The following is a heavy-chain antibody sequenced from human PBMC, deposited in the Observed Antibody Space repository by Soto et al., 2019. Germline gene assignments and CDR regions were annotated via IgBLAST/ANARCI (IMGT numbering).Heavy chain of an antibody. CDR2: IYSGGST. CDR1: GFTVSSNY. V-gene: IGHV3-66*01. CDR3: ARGTTVTVYYYGMDV. Sequence: EVQLVESGGGLVQPGGSLRLSCAASGFTVSSNYMSWVRQAPGKGLEWVSVIYSGGSTYYADSVKGRFTISRDNSKNTLYLQMNSLRAEDTAVYYCARGTTVTVYYYGMDVWGQGTTVTVSS. D-gene: IGHD4-17*01. J-gene: IGHJ6*02.